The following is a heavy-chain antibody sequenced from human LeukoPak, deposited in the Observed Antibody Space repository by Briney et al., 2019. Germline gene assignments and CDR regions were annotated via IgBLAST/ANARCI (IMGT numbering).Heavy chain of an antibody. CDR3: ARDPARRRDSWYGAFDI. V-gene: IGHV3-23*01. D-gene: IGHD6-13*01. CDR1: GFTFSTST. Sequence: PGGSLRLSCAASGFTFSTSTMSWGRQAPGKGLEWVSAISGSGGGTNYADSICRDNSKNTLYLQMNSLRAEDTAVYYCARDPARRRDSWYGAFDIWGQGTMVTVSS. CDR2: ISGSGGGT. J-gene: IGHJ3*02.